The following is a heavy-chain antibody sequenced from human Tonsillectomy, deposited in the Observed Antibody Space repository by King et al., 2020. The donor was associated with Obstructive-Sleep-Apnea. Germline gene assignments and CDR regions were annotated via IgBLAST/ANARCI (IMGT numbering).Heavy chain of an antibody. CDR1: GYTFTSHK. J-gene: IGHJ6*02. D-gene: IGHD3-10*01. V-gene: IGHV1-8*01. Sequence: QLVQSGAEVKKPGASVKVSCKTSGYTFTSHKINWVRQATGQGLEWMGWMNPFYGNTGYAEKFQGRVTLTRDTSISTAYMELSGLTAEDTAVYYCARDYWDFISQFRGGLDVWGQGTTVTVSS. CDR2: MNPFYGNT. CDR3: ARDYWDFISQFRGGLDV.